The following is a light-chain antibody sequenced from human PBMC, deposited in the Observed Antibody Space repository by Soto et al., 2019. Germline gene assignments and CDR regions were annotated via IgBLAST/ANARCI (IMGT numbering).Light chain of an antibody. CDR3: QQYENLPT. CDR1: QGISSR. V-gene: IGKV1-33*01. CDR2: DAS. Sequence: DIQMTQSPSSVSASVGDRVTITCRASQGISSRLAWYQQKPGRAPKLLIYDASNLEAGVPSRFRGSGSGTDFTFTISRLQPEDIATYYCQQYENLPTFGQGTRLEIK. J-gene: IGKJ5*01.